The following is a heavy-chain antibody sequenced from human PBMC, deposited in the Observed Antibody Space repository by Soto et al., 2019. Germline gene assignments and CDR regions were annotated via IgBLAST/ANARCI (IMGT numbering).Heavy chain of an antibody. CDR3: GTVFDL. CDR1: GYTFTGHW. V-gene: IGHV3-74*01. Sequence: GGSLRLSCAASGYTFTGHWMHWVRQGPGKGLDWVSGINNDGGATFYADSVKGRFTISRDNSNNMVYLQMNSLGAEDSAVYYCGTVFDLWGHGTQVTVSS. D-gene: IGHD4-4*01. J-gene: IGHJ5*02. CDR2: INNDGGAT.